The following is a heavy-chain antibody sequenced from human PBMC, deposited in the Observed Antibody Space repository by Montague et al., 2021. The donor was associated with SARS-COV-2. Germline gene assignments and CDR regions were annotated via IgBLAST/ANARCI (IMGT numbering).Heavy chain of an antibody. V-gene: IGHV4-39*02. CDR3: ARGMIRGVTTPFDY. D-gene: IGHD3-10*01. J-gene: IGHJ4*02. CDR1: PGSIISGGYY. Sequence: SETLSLTCSVSPGSIISGGYYWGWIRQPPGKELEWIGNIYYSGTTYYNPSLQSRGTISVDTSKNHLSLRLSSVTAADTAVYFCARGMIRGVTTPFDYWGQGSQVTVSS. CDR2: IYYSGTT.